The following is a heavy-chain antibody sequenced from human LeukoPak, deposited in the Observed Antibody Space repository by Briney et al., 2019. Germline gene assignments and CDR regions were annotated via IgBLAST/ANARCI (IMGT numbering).Heavy chain of an antibody. CDR2: ISYDGGHK. Sequence: GGSLRLSCVTSGFSFSSYAMHWVRQAPGKGLEWVAVISYDGGHKYSADSVKGRFTISRDNSKNTLYLQMNSLRAEDTAVYYCAKAGLTYFFGSGSYPTHWGRGILVTVSS. J-gene: IGHJ4*02. D-gene: IGHD3-10*01. V-gene: IGHV3-30*18. CDR1: GFSFSSYA. CDR3: AKAGLTYFFGSGSYPTH.